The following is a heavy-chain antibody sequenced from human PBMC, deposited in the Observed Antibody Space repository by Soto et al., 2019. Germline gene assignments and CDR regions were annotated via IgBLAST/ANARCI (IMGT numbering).Heavy chain of an antibody. CDR1: GVTFRNYA. V-gene: IGHV1-69*13. Sequence: SVKVSCKASGVTFRNYAITWVRQAPGQGLEWMGGIIPLFATSNYAQKFLGRLTFTADESAGTAYMELSSLRSDDTAVYYCAREITIFGVVSVPYYYGMDVWGQGTTVTVSS. CDR3: AREITIFGVVSVPYYYGMDV. D-gene: IGHD3-3*01. J-gene: IGHJ6*02. CDR2: IIPLFATS.